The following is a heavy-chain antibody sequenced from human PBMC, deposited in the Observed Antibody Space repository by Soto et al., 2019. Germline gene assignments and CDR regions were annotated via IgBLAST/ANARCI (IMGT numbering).Heavy chain of an antibody. Sequence: LRLSCAASGFTFSTYAMNWVRQAPGKGLEWASAISGGGGSTYYADSVKGRVTISRDNSKNTLYLQMNSLRAEDTAVYYCAKVSLGALTFTDYYYYGLDVWGQGTTVTVSS. CDR2: ISGGGGST. CDR1: GFTFSTYA. CDR3: AKVSLGALTFTDYYYYGLDV. D-gene: IGHD1-26*01. V-gene: IGHV3-23*01. J-gene: IGHJ6*02.